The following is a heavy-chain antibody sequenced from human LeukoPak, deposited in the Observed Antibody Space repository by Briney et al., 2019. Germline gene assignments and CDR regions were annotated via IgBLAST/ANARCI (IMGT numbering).Heavy chain of an antibody. CDR2: IYYSGST. D-gene: IGHD7-27*01. Sequence: SETLSPTCTVSGGSISSYYWSWIRQPPGKGLEWIGYIYYSGSTNYNPSLKSRVTISVDTSKNQFSLKLSSVTAADTAVYYCARWGTGDTLFDYWGQGTLVTVSS. CDR3: ARWGTGDTLFDY. V-gene: IGHV4-59*08. J-gene: IGHJ4*02. CDR1: GGSISSYY.